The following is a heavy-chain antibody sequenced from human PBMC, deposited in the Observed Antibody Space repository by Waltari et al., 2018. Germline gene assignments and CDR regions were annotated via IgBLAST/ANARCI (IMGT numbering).Heavy chain of an antibody. D-gene: IGHD6-6*01. CDR2: IIPSVETA. V-gene: IGHV1-69*01. CDR3: ARGRYSSSPGYYYGMDV. CDR1: GVTFSSYA. Sequence: QVQLVPSGAEVKKPGSSAKVSCKASGVTFSSYALSWVRRAPGHGLEWRGGIIPSVETANYEQKFQGRVTITADESTSTDDMELSSRRSEDTAVYYCARGRYSSSPGYYYGMDVWGKGTTVTVSS. J-gene: IGHJ6*04.